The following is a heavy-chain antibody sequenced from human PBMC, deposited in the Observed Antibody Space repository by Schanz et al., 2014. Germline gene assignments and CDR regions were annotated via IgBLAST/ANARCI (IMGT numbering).Heavy chain of an antibody. CDR3: ARGYCAGTSCPIFDY. V-gene: IGHV7-4-1*02. CDR1: GYSFSTYA. J-gene: IGHJ4*02. Sequence: QVHLVQSESELKNPGASVKVSCKTSGYSFSTYAMNWVRQAPGQGLEWMGWINTKTGNPTYAQGFTGRFVFSLDTCVSTTQLQITNPKAHDTAVYYCARGYCAGTSCPIFDYGGQGTLVTVSS. D-gene: IGHD2-2*01. CDR2: INTKTGNP.